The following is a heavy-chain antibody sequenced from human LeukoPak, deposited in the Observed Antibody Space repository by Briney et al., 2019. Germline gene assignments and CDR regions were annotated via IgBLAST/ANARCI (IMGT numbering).Heavy chain of an antibody. D-gene: IGHD6-13*01. Sequence: ISYNGNDKYNADSVKGRFTISRDNSKNTLYLQMNSLRAEDTAMYYCARDRDLGAAAYCFDYWGRGTLVTVSS. CDR3: ARDRDLGAAAYCFDY. J-gene: IGHJ4*02. CDR2: ISYNGNDK. V-gene: IGHV3-30*03.